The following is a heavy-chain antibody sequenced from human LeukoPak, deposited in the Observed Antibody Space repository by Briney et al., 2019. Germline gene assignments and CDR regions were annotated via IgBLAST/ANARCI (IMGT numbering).Heavy chain of an antibody. CDR2: INSDGSNI. V-gene: IGHV3-74*01. J-gene: IGHJ4*02. D-gene: IGHD6-19*01. CDR3: VRSSGWPGY. Sequence: GGSLRLSCAASGFALSSYWMHWVRQAPGEGLVWVSRINSDGSNINYADSVKGRFTISRDNAKNTLYLQMNSLRVEDTAVYYCVRSSGWPGYWGQGTMVTVSS. CDR1: GFALSSYW.